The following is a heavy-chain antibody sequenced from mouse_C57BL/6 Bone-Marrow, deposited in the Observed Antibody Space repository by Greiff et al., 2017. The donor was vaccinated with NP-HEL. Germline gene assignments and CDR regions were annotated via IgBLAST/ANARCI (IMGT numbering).Heavy chain of an antibody. J-gene: IGHJ4*01. Sequence: EVQLVESGGGLVQPGGSLSLSCAASGFTFTDYYMSWVRQPPGKALEWLGFIRNKANGYTTEYSASVKGRFTISRDNSQSILYLQMNALRAEDSATYYCARSHGSSYYAMDYWGQGTSVTVSS. V-gene: IGHV7-3*01. CDR3: ARSHGSSYYAMDY. CDR1: GFTFTDYY. D-gene: IGHD1-1*01. CDR2: IRNKANGYTT.